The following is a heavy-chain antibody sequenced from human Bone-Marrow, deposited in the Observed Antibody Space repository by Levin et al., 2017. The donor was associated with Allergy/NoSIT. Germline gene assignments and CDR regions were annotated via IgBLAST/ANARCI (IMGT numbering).Heavy chain of an antibody. CDR2: VWHDGRNK. Sequence: GGSLRLSCVVSGFTFSSYPMHWVRQAPGKGLEWVAVVWHDGRNKYYTDSVKGRFTISRDNSKNTLFLQMNSLRAEDTAVYYCARDGLLLRFGETASVFYYYYMDVWGKGTTVTVS. V-gene: IGHV3-33*01. CDR3: ARDGLLLRFGETASVFYYYYMDV. D-gene: IGHD3-10*01. J-gene: IGHJ6*03. CDR1: GFTFSSYP.